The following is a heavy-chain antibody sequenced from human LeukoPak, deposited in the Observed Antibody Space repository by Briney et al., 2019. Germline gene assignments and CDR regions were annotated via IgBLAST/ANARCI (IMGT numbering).Heavy chain of an antibody. D-gene: IGHD1-26*01. CDR1: GGTLSSYA. V-gene: IGHV1-69*13. Sequence: SVKVSCKASGGTLSSYAISWVRQAPGQGLEWTGGIIPIFGTANYAQKFQGRVTITADESTSTAYMELSSLRSEDTAVYYCASSNSGSYRRANWFDPWGQGTLVTVSS. J-gene: IGHJ5*02. CDR2: IIPIFGTA. CDR3: ASSNSGSYRRANWFDP.